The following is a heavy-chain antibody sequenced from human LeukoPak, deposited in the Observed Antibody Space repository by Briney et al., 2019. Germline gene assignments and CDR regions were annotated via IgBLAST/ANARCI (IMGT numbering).Heavy chain of an antibody. CDR1: GGSISSSNW. CDR2: IYHSGST. D-gene: IGHD5-24*01. V-gene: IGHV4-4*02. CDR3: ARTRFRRDGYNLIISNYYYYYGMDV. J-gene: IGHJ6*02. Sequence: SGTLSLTCAVSGGSISSSNWWSWVRQPPGKGLEWIGEIYHSGSTNYNPSLKSRVTISVDKSKNQFSLKLSSVTAADTAVYYCARTRFRRDGYNLIISNYYYYYGMDVWGQGTTVTVSS.